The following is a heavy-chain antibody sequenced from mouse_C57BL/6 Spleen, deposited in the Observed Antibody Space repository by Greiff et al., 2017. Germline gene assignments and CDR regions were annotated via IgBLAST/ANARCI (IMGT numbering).Heavy chain of an antibody. CDR2: IRLKSDNYAT. Sequence: EVQLQQSGGGLVQPGGSMKLSCVASGFTFSNYWMNWVRQSPEKGLEWVAQIRLKSDNYATHYAESVKGRFTISRDDSKSSVYLQMNNLRAEDTGIYYCTEDGYDYAMDYWGQGTSVTVSS. CDR1: GFTFSNYW. D-gene: IGHD2-2*01. CDR3: TEDGYDYAMDY. V-gene: IGHV6-3*01. J-gene: IGHJ4*01.